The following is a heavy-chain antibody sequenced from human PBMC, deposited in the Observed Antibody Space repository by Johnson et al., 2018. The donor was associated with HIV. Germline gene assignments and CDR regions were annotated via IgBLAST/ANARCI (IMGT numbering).Heavy chain of an antibody. CDR2: SKTDGGTT. D-gene: IGHD6-19*01. CDR3: AKDRQWLVPTPLDAFDI. V-gene: IGHV3-15*01. Sequence: SKTDGGTTEYAAPVKARFTIYRDNSKNTLYLQLNSLRAEDTAVYYCAKDRQWLVPTPLDAFDIWGQGTMVTVSS. J-gene: IGHJ3*02.